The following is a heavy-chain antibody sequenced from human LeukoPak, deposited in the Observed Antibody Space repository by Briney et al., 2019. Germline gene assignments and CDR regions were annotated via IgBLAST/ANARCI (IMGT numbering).Heavy chain of an antibody. J-gene: IGHJ6*03. Sequence: PGGSLRLSCAASGFTFSSYAMSWVRQAPGKGLEWVSAISGSGGSTYYADSVKGRFTISRDNSKNTLYLQMNSLRAEDTAVYYCAKDPDYYGSGGLYYYYMDVWGKGTTVTVSS. D-gene: IGHD3-10*01. V-gene: IGHV3-23*01. CDR3: AKDPDYYGSGGLYYYYMDV. CDR2: ISGSGGST. CDR1: GFTFSSYA.